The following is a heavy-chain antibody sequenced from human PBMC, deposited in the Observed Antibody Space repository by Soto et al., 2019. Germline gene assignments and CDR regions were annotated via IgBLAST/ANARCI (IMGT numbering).Heavy chain of an antibody. J-gene: IGHJ2*01. Sequence: QLVESGGGLIQTGGSMRLSCIGSEYSFSSFEMNWVRQAPGKGLEWVSYMSTSGADINYADSVKGRFTVSRDNSKNTLFLQMDSLRADETAIYYCARTLGNWYFDLWGRVTVVTVSS. CDR1: EYSFSSFE. D-gene: IGHD7-27*01. CDR3: ARTLGNWYFDL. V-gene: IGHV3-48*03. CDR2: MSTSGADI.